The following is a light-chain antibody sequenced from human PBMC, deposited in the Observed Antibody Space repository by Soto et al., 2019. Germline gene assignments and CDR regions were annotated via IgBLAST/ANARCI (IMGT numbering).Light chain of an antibody. J-gene: IGKJ2*01. V-gene: IGKV4-1*01. CDR2: WAS. CDR3: QQYYSTPYT. Sequence: DIVMTQSPDSLAVSLGERATINCKSSRSVLYSSNNNNYLAWYQQKPGQPPKLLIYWASTRESGVPDRXSGSGSGTDFTLTISSLQAEDVAVYYCQQYYSTPYTFGQGTKLEI. CDR1: RSVLYSSNNNNY.